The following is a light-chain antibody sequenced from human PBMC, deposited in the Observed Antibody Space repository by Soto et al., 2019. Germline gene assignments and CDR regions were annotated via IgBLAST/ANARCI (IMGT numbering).Light chain of an antibody. CDR3: QQYNNWPLT. CDR1: QNINNN. J-gene: IGKJ4*01. Sequence: EIVMTQSPATLSVSPGERATLSCGASQNINNNLAWYQQRPGQVPRLLIYFASTRATGIPARFSGSGSGTEFTLTISSLQSEDFAVYYCQQYNNWPLTFGGGTKVE. V-gene: IGKV3-15*01. CDR2: FAS.